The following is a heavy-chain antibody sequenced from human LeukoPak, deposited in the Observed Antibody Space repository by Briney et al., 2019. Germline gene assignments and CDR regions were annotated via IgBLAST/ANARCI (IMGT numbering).Heavy chain of an antibody. Sequence: PGGSLRLSCTASGFTVSSNYMSWVRQAPGKGLEWVSVIDSGGRTYYEDSVKARFTISRDNSKNTLYLQMNSLRVEDTAVYYCARGLWFGRLLSESFDYWGQGILVTVSS. CDR2: IDSGGRT. CDR1: GFTVSSNY. J-gene: IGHJ4*02. V-gene: IGHV3-66*01. D-gene: IGHD3-10*01. CDR3: ARGLWFGRLLSESFDY.